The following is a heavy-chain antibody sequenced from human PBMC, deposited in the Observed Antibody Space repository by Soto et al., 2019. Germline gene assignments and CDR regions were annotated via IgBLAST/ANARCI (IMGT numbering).Heavy chain of an antibody. D-gene: IGHD3-9*01. V-gene: IGHV4-59*01. Sequence: SETLSLTCTVSGGSISSYYWSWIRQPPGEGLEWIGYIYYSGSTNYNPSLKSRVTISVDTSKNQFSLKLSSVTAADTAVYYCARGVRYYDILTGFDYWGQGTLVTVSS. CDR3: ARGVRYYDILTGFDY. CDR1: GGSISSYY. J-gene: IGHJ4*02. CDR2: IYYSGST.